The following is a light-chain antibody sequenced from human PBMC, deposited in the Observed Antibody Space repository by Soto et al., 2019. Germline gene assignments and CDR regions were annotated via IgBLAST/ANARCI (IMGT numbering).Light chain of an antibody. Sequence: QTVLTQPPSASGTPGQRVTISCSGSSSNIGSNTVNWYQQLPGTAPKLLIYSNNQRPSGSPDRFSGSKSGTSASLAISGLQSEYEADYYCAAWDDSLNGSYVFGTGTKVTVL. V-gene: IGLV1-44*01. J-gene: IGLJ1*01. CDR2: SNN. CDR1: SSNIGSNT. CDR3: AAWDDSLNGSYV.